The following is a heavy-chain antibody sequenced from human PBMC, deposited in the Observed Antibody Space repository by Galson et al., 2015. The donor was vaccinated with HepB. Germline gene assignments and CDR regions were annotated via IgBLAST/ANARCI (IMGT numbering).Heavy chain of an antibody. J-gene: IGHJ3*01. D-gene: IGHD2-21*01. CDR3: ARLIRAFDV. CDR2: IYYSGTT. CDR1: GDSITTGRYY. Sequence: TCTVSGDSITTGRYYWGWIRQAPGKGLECIGNIYYSGTTYYNPSLKSRVTISVDTSKNQFSLKLSSVTAADTAVYYCARLIRAFDVWGQGTMVTVSS. V-gene: IGHV4-39*01.